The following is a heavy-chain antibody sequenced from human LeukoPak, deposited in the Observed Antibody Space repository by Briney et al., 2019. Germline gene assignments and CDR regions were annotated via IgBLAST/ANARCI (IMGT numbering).Heavy chain of an antibody. D-gene: IGHD5-18*01. CDR1: GGSISSGGYY. CDR3: ARTGYSSHRFDY. J-gene: IGHJ4*02. Sequence: ASQTLSLTCTVSGGSISSGGYYWSWIRQHPGEGLEWNGYIYYSGSTYYNPSLKSRVTISVDTSKNQFSLKLSSVTAADTAVYYCARTGYSSHRFDYWGQGTLVTVSS. CDR2: IYYSGST. V-gene: IGHV4-31*03.